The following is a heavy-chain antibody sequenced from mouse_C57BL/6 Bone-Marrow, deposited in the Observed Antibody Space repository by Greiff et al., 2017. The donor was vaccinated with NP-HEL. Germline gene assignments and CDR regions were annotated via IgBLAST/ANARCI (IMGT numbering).Heavy chain of an antibody. J-gene: IGHJ4*01. D-gene: IGHD2-2*01. CDR3: AVWLRGDYYAMDY. Sequence: EVKLVESGGDLVKPGGSLKLSCAASGFTFSSYGMSWVRQTPDKRLEWVATISSGGSYTYYPDSVKGRFTISRDNAKNTLYLQMSSLKSEDTAMYYCAVWLRGDYYAMDYWGQGTSVTVSS. V-gene: IGHV5-6*01. CDR2: ISSGGSYT. CDR1: GFTFSSYG.